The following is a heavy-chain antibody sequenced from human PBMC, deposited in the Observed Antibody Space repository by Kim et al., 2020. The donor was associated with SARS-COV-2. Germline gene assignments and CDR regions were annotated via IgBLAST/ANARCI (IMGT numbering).Heavy chain of an antibody. CDR3: ASQRGPIERIAAAGSPFDY. Sequence: ASVKVSCKASGYTFTSYAMNWVRQAPGQGLEWMGWINTNTGNPTYAQGFTGRFVFSLDTSVSTAYLEISSLKTEDTAVYYCASQRGPIERIAAAGSPFDYWGQGTLVTVSS. CDR2: INTNTGNP. V-gene: IGHV7-4-1*02. CDR1: GYTFTSYA. D-gene: IGHD6-13*01. J-gene: IGHJ4*02.